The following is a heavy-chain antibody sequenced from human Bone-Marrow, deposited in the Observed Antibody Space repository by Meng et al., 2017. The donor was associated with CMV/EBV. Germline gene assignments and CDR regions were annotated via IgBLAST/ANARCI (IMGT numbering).Heavy chain of an antibody. CDR3: ARGRGVRGVITRGYYFDY. Sequence: SNGGYYWSWIRQRPGKGLEWIGYIYYSGSTYYNPSLKSRVTISVDTSKSQFSLKLSSVTAADTAVYYCARGRGVRGVITRGYYFDYWGQGTLVTVSS. V-gene: IGHV4-31*02. CDR1: SNGGYY. D-gene: IGHD3-10*01. J-gene: IGHJ4*02. CDR2: IYYSGST.